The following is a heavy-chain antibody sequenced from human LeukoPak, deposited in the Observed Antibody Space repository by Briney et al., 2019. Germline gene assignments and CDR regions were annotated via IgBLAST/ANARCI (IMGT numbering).Heavy chain of an antibody. D-gene: IGHD1-26*01. CDR1: RFTVSSNY. V-gene: IGHV3-53*01. CDR3: AKERGGIVGATPFDY. Sequence: GGSLRLSCAASRFTVSSNYMSWVRQAPGKGLEWVSVIYSGGSTYYADSVKGRFTISRDNSKNTLYLQMNSLRAEDTAVYYCAKERGGIVGATPFDYWGQGTLVTVST. J-gene: IGHJ4*02. CDR2: IYSGGST.